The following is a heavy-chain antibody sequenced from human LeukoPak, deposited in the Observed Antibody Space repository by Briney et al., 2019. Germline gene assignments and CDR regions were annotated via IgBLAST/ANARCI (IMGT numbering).Heavy chain of an antibody. CDR2: IYLGDPNT. J-gene: IGHJ4*02. D-gene: IGHD6-19*01. CDR1: GDNFNRHW. CDR3: ARHPSYTSGWPLDY. Sequence: GESLKISCKGSGDNFNRHWIGWVRQMPGKGLEWMGIIYLGDPNTGYSPSFQGQVTISADKSISTAYLQWSSLKASDTAVYYCARHPSYTSGWPLDYWGQGTLVTVSS. V-gene: IGHV5-51*01.